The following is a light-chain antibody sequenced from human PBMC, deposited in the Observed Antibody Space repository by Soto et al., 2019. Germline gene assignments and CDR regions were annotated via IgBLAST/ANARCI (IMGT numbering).Light chain of an antibody. CDR3: QQSYRSPYS. CDR2: AAS. Sequence: DIQMTQSPSSLSVSVGDRVTITCRASQSISSYLNWYQQKPGKAPKLLVYAASSLRSGVPSRFSGSGSGTDCTLTISSLQPEDFATYYCQQSYRSPYSFGQGTKLEIK. CDR1: QSISSY. J-gene: IGKJ2*01. V-gene: IGKV1-39*01.